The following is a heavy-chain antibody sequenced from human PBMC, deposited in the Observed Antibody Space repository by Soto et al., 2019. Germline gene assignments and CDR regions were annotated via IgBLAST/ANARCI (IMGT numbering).Heavy chain of an antibody. CDR3: AKDRRRDGYNWEYFDY. V-gene: IGHV3-23*01. J-gene: IGHJ4*02. D-gene: IGHD5-12*01. CDR1: GFTFSSYA. Sequence: GGSLRLSCAASGFTFSSYAMSWVRQAPGKGLEWVSAISGSGGSTYYADSVKGRFTISRDNSKNTLYLQMNSLRAEDTAVYYSAKDRRRDGYNWEYFDYWGQGTLVTVSS. CDR2: ISGSGGST.